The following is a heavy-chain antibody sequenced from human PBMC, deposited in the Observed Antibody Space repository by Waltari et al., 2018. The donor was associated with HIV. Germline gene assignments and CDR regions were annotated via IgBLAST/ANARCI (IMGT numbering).Heavy chain of an antibody. J-gene: IGHJ4*02. D-gene: IGHD3-22*01. CDR1: GSAFVSYA. CDR3: AKAFYEDTAYYYDF. CDR2: IDGSGTKS. V-gene: IGHV3-23*01. Sequence: EVQLMESGGGLVQPGGSRRLSCAPSGSAFVSYAITWVRQSPERGLEWVAAIDGSGTKSFYADSVKGRFTLSRDNSKNTVFLQMNSLRAADTAIYYCAKAFYEDTAYYYDFWGRGTRVTVSS.